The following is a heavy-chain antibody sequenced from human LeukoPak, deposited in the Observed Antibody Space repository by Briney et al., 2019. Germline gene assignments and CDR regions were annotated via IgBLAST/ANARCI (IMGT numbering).Heavy chain of an antibody. Sequence: PGGSLRLSCAASGFTFSSYWMTWVRQAPGKGLEWVANIKQDGSEKYYVDSVKGRFTISRDNAKNSLYLQMNSLRAEDMAVYYCARDTATTVTKGSHYFDYWGQGTLVTVSS. V-gene: IGHV3-7*01. J-gene: IGHJ4*02. D-gene: IGHD4-17*01. CDR2: IKQDGSEK. CDR3: ARDTATTVTKGSHYFDY. CDR1: GFTFSSYW.